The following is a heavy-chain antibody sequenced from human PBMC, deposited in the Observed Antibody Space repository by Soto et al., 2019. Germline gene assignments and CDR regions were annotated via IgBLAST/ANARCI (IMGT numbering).Heavy chain of an antibody. CDR1: GFTFSDHY. CDR3: ASAWFWDLRYFVY. V-gene: IGHV3-72*01. CDR2: IRNKANSYTT. Sequence: EVQLVESGGGLVQPGGSLRLSCAASGFTFSDHYMEWVRQALGKRLEWVGRIRNKANSYTTEYGASVKGSLTISRDDSKTSLSLQMMSLKTEDTAVESCASAWFWDLRYFVYWGQGTLVTVSS. J-gene: IGHJ4*02. D-gene: IGHD3-10*01.